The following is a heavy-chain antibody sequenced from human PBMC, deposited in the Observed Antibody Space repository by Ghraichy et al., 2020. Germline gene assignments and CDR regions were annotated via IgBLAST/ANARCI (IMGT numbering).Heavy chain of an antibody. CDR1: GFTFDDYT. CDR3: ATGGNSYADY. D-gene: IGHD5-18*01. Sequence: GGSLRLSCAASGFTFDDYTMHWVRQAPGKGLEWVSLISWDGGSTYYADSVKGRFTISRDNSKNSLYLQMNSLRTEDTALYYCATGGNSYADYWGQGTLVTVSS. CDR2: ISWDGGST. V-gene: IGHV3-43*01. J-gene: IGHJ4*02.